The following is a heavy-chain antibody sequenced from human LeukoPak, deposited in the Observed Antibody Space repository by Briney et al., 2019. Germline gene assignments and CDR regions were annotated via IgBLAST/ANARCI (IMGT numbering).Heavy chain of an antibody. J-gene: IGHJ5*02. CDR3: ARGNYDFWSGSAGWFDP. V-gene: IGHV4-4*07. Sequence: PSETLSLTCTVSGGSISSYYWSWIRQPAGKGLEWIGRIYTSGSTNYNPSLKSRVTISVDTSKNQFSLKLSSVTAADTAVYYCARGNYDFWSGSAGWFDPWGQGTLVTVSS. D-gene: IGHD3-3*01. CDR1: GGSISSYY. CDR2: IYTSGST.